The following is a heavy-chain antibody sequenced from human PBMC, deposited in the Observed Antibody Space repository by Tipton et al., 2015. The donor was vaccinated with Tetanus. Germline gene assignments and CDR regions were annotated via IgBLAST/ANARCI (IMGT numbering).Heavy chain of an antibody. CDR1: GGSISSSDYY. CDR2: IYYLGAT. V-gene: IGHV4-39*07. Sequence: TLSLTCTVSGGSISSSDYYWGWIRQPPGKGLEWIGTIYYLGATQYNPSLKSRVTISVDTSKNQFSLKLSSVTAADTAVYYCARYYDSSGYYRRRYTSSFDYWGQGTLVTVSS. J-gene: IGHJ4*02. CDR3: ARYYDSSGYYRRRYTSSFDY. D-gene: IGHD3-22*01.